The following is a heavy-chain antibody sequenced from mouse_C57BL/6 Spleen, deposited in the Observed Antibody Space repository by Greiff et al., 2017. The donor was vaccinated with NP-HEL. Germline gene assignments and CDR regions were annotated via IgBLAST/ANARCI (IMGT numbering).Heavy chain of an antibody. CDR3: ASPLTGAEFDY. Sequence: VQLKESGPELVKPGASVKISCKASGYTFTDYYMNWVKQSHGKSLEWIGDINPNNGGLSYNQKFKGKATLTVEKSSSTAYMELRRLTSEDSAVDYCASPLTGAEFDYWGQGTTLTVSS. CDR1: GYTFTDYY. CDR2: INPNNGGL. V-gene: IGHV1-26*01. D-gene: IGHD4-1*01. J-gene: IGHJ2*01.